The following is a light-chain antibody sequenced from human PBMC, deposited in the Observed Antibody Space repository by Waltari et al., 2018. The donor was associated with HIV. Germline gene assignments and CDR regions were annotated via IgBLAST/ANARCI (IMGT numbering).Light chain of an antibody. CDR2: DDS. V-gene: IGLV3-21*02. CDR1: NIGSQS. Sequence: SYVLTQPPAVSVAPGQTARITCEGNNIGSQSVHWYQQRPGQAPALVVHDDSDRPSWIPGRFSGSNSGNTATRTSSRVEGGDEADYYCQVWHSNSDHVVFGGGTKLTVL. CDR3: QVWHSNSDHVV. J-gene: IGLJ2*01.